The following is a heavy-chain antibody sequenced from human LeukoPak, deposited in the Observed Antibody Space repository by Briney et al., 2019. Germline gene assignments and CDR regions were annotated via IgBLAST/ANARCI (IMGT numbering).Heavy chain of an antibody. CDR2: VSYDGRNK. J-gene: IGHJ4*02. CDR3: AKDISAAAVRVPGHY. V-gene: IGHV3-30*18. Sequence: PGGSLRLSCTVSGFTFSSYGMHWVRQAPGKGLEWVAVVSYDGRNKYYAGSVKGRFTVSRDTSKNTYLQMDSLRAEDTAMYHCAKDISAAAVRVPGHYWGQGTLVSVSS. CDR1: GFTFSSYG. D-gene: IGHD6-13*01.